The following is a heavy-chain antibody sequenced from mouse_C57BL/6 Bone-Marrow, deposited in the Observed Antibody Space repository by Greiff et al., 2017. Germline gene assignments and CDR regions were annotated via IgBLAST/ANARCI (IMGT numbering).Heavy chain of an antibody. J-gene: IGHJ2*01. Sequence: VQLQQSGAELVRPGASVTLSCKASGYTFTDYEMHWVKQTPVHGLEWIGAIDPETGGTAYNQKFKGKAILTADKSSSTAYMELRSLTSEDSAVYYCTRGDYGRRRYWGQGTTLTVSS. D-gene: IGHD1-1*01. CDR1: GYTFTDYE. CDR3: TRGDYGRRRY. CDR2: IDPETGGT. V-gene: IGHV1-15*01.